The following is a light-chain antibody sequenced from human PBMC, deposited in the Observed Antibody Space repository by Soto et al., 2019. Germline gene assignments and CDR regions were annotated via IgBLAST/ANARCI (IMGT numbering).Light chain of an antibody. CDR1: SSDIGTYNY. J-gene: IGLJ1*01. CDR3: CSFADTYTFV. V-gene: IGLV2-11*01. Sequence: QSALTQPASMSGSPGQSITISCTGTSSDIGTYNYVSWYQQHPGKAPELMIYDVTKRPSGVPDRVSGSKSGNTASLTISGLQAEDEADYYCCSFADTYTFVFGPGTKLTVL. CDR2: DVT.